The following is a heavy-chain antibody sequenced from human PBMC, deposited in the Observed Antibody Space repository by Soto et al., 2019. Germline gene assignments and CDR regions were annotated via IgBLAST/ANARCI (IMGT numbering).Heavy chain of an antibody. J-gene: IGHJ5*02. Sequence: SETLSLTCTVSGGSISSYYWSWIRQPAGKGLEWIGRIYTSGSTNYNPSLKSRVTMSVDTSKNQFSLKLSSVTAADTAVYYCARMSRTTFGSWFDPWGHGTLVTVSS. V-gene: IGHV4-4*07. D-gene: IGHD3-10*02. CDR2: IYTSGST. CDR3: ARMSRTTFGSWFDP. CDR1: GGSISSYY.